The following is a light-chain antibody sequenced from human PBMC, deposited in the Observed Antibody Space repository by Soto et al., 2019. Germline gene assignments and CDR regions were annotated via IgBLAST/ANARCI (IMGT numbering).Light chain of an antibody. Sequence: IQMAQSPSSLSASVGDRVTITCRASQSITTYLNWYRQKPGKAPKLLSYAASSLQSGVPSRFSGSGSETEFTLSISSLQPEDFATYFCQQIYSAPLTFGGGTKVDSK. J-gene: IGKJ4*01. CDR3: QQIYSAPLT. CDR2: AAS. CDR1: QSITTY. V-gene: IGKV1-39*01.